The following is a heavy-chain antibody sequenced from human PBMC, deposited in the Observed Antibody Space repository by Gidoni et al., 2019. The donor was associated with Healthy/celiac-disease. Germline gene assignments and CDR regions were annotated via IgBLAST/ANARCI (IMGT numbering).Heavy chain of an antibody. CDR3: ARGATPRDILTGYNYYYYYYMDV. J-gene: IGHJ6*03. CDR2: IYYSGST. V-gene: IGHV4-31*03. D-gene: IGHD3-9*01. Sequence: QVQLQESGPGLVKPSQTLSLTCTVSGGSISRGGYSWSWIRQHPGKGLEWIGYIYYSGSTYYNPSLKSRVTISVDTSKNQFSLKLSSVTAADTAVYYCARGATPRDILTGYNYYYYYYMDVWGKGTTVTVSS. CDR1: GGSISRGGYS.